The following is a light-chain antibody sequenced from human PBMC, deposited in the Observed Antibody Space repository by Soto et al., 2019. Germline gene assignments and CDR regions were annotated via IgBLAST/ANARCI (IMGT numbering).Light chain of an antibody. CDR1: SSNIGAGYD. Sequence: QSVLTQPPSVSGAPGQRVTISCTGSSSNIGAGYDVHWYQQLPGTAPKLLIYGNSNRPSGVPDRFSGSKSGTSASLAITGLKAVDEADYYCQSYDSSLSGFVVFGGGTKVTVL. J-gene: IGLJ2*01. V-gene: IGLV1-40*01. CDR3: QSYDSSLSGFVV. CDR2: GNS.